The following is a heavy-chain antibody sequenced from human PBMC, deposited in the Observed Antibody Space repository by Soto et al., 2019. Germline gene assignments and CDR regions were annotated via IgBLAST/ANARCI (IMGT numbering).Heavy chain of an antibody. CDR1: GFTFSNYE. CDR3: ARRGYGSRWPNVYMDV. D-gene: IGHD6-13*01. J-gene: IGHJ6*03. V-gene: IGHV3-64*01. Sequence: EAQLVESGGGLVQPGGSLRLSCAASGFTFSNYEMHWVRQAPGKGLEYVSGISNNGAHTDYAKSVKGRFTISRDNSENTLYLQTGRLRAVDMALYYCARRGYGSRWPNVYMDVWVNGTTVTVSS. CDR2: ISNNGAHT.